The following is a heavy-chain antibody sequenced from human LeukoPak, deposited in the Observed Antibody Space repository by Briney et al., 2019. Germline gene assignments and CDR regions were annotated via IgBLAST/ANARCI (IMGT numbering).Heavy chain of an antibody. Sequence: GGSLRLSCAASGFTLRSYWMHWVRQAPGKGLVWVSRINNDGSGTIYADSVKGRFTISRDSAKSTFYLQMNSLRAEDTAVYYCAKHKLTDDYFDYWGQGTLVTVSS. CDR1: GFTLRSYW. D-gene: IGHD3-10*01. V-gene: IGHV3-74*01. J-gene: IGHJ4*02. CDR3: AKHKLTDDYFDY. CDR2: INNDGSGT.